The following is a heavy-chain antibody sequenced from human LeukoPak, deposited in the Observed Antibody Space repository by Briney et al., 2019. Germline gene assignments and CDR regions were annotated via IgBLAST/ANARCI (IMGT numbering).Heavy chain of an antibody. J-gene: IGHJ3*02. CDR3: ARVFHIITRAFDI. CDR1: GFTLSSHA. CDR2: IHAGDRA. D-gene: IGHD3-10*01. Sequence: GGSLRLSCAASGFTLSSHAMSWVRQAPGKGLEWISVIHAGDRAYYADSVEGRFIVSKDKSKNMVFLQMNSLRVEDTAVYYCARVFHIITRAFDIWGQGTMVTVSP. V-gene: IGHV3-66*01.